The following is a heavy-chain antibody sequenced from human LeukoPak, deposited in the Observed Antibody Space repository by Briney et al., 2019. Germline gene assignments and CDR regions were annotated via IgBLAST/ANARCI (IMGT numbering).Heavy chain of an antibody. CDR3: ARVPLRFLEPFDY. Sequence: PSETLSLTCAVYGGSFIGYYWSWIRQPPGKGLEWIGEINHSGGANYNPSLKSRVTISADTSKSQFSLKLDSVTAADTAVYYCARVPLRFLEPFDYWGQGTLVTVSS. CDR2: INHSGGA. J-gene: IGHJ4*02. D-gene: IGHD3-3*01. CDR1: GGSFIGYY. V-gene: IGHV4-34*01.